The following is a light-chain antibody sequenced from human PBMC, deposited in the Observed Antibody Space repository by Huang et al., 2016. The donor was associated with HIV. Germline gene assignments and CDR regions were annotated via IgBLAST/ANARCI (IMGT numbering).Light chain of an antibody. Sequence: DIVMTQSPDSLAVSLGARATINCKSSQSVLSSSKDKNYLAWYQQKPGQPPKLLIYWAATRESGVPDRFSGSGSGTDFTLTISSLQAEDVAVYYCQQYYSIPRTFGQGTKVEIK. V-gene: IGKV4-1*01. J-gene: IGKJ1*01. CDR2: WAA. CDR1: QSVLSSSKDKNY. CDR3: QQYYSIPRT.